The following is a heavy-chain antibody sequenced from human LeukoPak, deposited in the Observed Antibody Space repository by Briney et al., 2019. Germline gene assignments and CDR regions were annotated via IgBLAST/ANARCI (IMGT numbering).Heavy chain of an antibody. CDR1: GYTFTSYD. CDR3: ARGYHYYGSGSYPLYYYYYYMDV. Sequence: ASVKVSCKASGYTFTSYDINWVRQATGQGLERMGWMNPNSGNTGYAQKFQGRVTMTRNISISTAYMELSSLRSEDTAVYYCARGYHYYGSGSYPLYYYYYYMDVWGKGTTVTISS. D-gene: IGHD3-10*01. V-gene: IGHV1-8*01. CDR2: MNPNSGNT. J-gene: IGHJ6*03.